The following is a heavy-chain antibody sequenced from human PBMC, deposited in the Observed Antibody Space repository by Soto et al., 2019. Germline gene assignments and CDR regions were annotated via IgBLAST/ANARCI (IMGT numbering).Heavy chain of an antibody. J-gene: IGHJ6*02. CDR3: ASPLLGRGTSLYYYYYGMDV. D-gene: IGHD2-15*01. Sequence: GESLKISCKGSGYSFTSYWISWGRQMPVKVLELMGRIDPSDSYTNYSPSFQGHVTISADKSISTAYLQWSSLKASDTAMYYCASPLLGRGTSLYYYYYGMDVWGQGTTVTVSS. CDR1: GYSFTSYW. CDR2: IDPSDSYT. V-gene: IGHV5-10-1*01.